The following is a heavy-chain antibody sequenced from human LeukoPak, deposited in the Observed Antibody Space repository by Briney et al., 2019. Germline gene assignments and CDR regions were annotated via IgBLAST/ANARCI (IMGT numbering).Heavy chain of an antibody. D-gene: IGHD2-15*01. J-gene: IGHJ4*02. Sequence: PGRSLRLSCAASGFTFSSHAMHWVRQAPGKGLEWVAVISYDGSNKYYADSVKGRFTISRDNAKNSLYLQMNNLRDEDTAMYYCAREFNSFLTDSDCSGGQCLFLSWGQGILVTVSS. V-gene: IGHV3-30-3*01. CDR1: GFTFSSHA. CDR3: AREFNSFLTDSDCSGGQCLFLS. CDR2: ISYDGSNK.